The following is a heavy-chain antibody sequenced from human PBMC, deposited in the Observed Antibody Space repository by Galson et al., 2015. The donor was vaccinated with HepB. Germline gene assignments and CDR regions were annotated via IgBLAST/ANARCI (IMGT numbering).Heavy chain of an antibody. V-gene: IGHV1-69*10. CDR2: IIPIFGIA. CDR3: AREQVRSGLTSDDAFDI. CDR1: GGTFSSYA. Sequence: SVKVSCKASGGTFSSYAISWVRQAPGQGLEWMGGIIPIFGIANYAQKFQGRVTITADKSTSTAYMELSSLRSEDTAVYYCAREQVRSGLTSDDAFDIWGQGTMVTVSS. D-gene: IGHD3-3*01. J-gene: IGHJ3*02.